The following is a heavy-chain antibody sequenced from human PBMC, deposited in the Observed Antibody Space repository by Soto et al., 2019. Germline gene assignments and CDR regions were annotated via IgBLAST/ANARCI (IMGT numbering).Heavy chain of an antibody. CDR2: INGDGTTT. V-gene: IGHV3-74*01. D-gene: IGHD3-10*01. Sequence: GGSLRLSCAASGFTFNNYWIHWVRQAPGKGPMWVSRINGDGTTTNYADSVKGRFAISRDNAKNTVYLQMNSLRAEDTALYYCARGVRGHYGKDVWGQGTTVTVSS. CDR1: GFTFNNYW. CDR3: ARGVRGHYGKDV. J-gene: IGHJ6*02.